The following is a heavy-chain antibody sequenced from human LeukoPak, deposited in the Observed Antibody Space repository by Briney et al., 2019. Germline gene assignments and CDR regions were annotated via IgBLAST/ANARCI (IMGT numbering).Heavy chain of an antibody. CDR3: ASSPEGHDYGDY. Sequence: SVKVSCKASGGTFSSYAISWVRQAPGQGLEWMGGIIPIFGTANYAQKFQGRVTITADESTSTAYMELSSLRSEDTAVYYCASSPEGHDYGDYWGQGTLVTVSS. V-gene: IGHV1-69*13. J-gene: IGHJ4*02. CDR2: IIPIFGTA. CDR1: GGTFSSYA.